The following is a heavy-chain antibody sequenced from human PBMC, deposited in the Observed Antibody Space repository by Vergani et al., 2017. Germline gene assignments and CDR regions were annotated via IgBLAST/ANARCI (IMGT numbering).Heavy chain of an antibody. CDR1: GGSISSYY. D-gene: IGHD1-14*01. V-gene: IGHV4-59*04. J-gene: IGHJ4*02. Sequence: QVQLQESGPGLVKPSETLSLTCTVSGGSISSYYWSWIRQPPGKGLEWIGYIYYSGSTYYNPSLKSRVTISVDTSKNQFSLKLSSVTAADTAVYYCARHVRADDRPSGFDYWGQGTLVTVSS. CDR2: IYYSGST. CDR3: ARHVRADDRPSGFDY.